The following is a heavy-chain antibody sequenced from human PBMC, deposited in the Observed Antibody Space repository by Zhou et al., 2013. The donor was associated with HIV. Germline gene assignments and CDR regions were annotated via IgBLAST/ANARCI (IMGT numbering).Heavy chain of an antibody. V-gene: IGHV1-69*04. J-gene: IGHJ4*02. D-gene: IGHD3-22*01. CDR2: IIPILGIA. CDR3: ARNIGDSSGYLD. CDR1: GGSFTTYG. Sequence: QVQLVQSGAEVRKPASSVRVSCKASGGSFTTYGVSWVRQAPGQGLEWMGRIIPILGIANYAQKFQGRVTITADKSTSTAYMELSSLRSEDTAVYYCARNIGDSSGYLDWGQGTLVTVSS.